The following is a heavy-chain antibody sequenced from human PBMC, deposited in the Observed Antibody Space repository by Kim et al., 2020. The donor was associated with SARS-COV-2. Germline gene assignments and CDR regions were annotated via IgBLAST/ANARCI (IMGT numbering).Heavy chain of an antibody. CDR1: GSSSSSYG. J-gene: IGHJ4*02. CDR3: AKDDAVAGFDY. CDR2: ISYDGSNK. Sequence: GGSLRLSCAASGSSSSSYGMHWVRQAPGKGLEWVAVISYDGSNKYYADSVKGRFTISRDNSKNTLYLQMNSLRAEDTAVYYCAKDDAVAGFDYWGQGTLVTVSS. V-gene: IGHV3-30*18. D-gene: IGHD6-19*01.